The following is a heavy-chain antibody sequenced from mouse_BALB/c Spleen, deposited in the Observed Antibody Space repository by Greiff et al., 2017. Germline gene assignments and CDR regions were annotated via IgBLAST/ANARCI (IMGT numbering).Heavy chain of an antibody. V-gene: IGHV3-2*02. CDR3: ARFPYYYGSSYDAMDY. D-gene: IGHD1-1*01. Sequence: EVKLVESGPGLVKPSQSLSLTCTVTGYSITSDYAWNWIRQFPGNKLEWMGYISYSGSTSYNPSLKSRISITRDTSKNQFFLQLNSVTTEDTATYYCARFPYYYGSSYDAMDYWGQGTSVTVSS. CDR2: ISYSGST. CDR1: GYSITSDYA. J-gene: IGHJ4*01.